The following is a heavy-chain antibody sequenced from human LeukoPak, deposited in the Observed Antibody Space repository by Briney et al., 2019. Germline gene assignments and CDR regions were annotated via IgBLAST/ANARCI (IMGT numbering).Heavy chain of an antibody. D-gene: IGHD3-10*01. Sequence: GGSLRLSCAASGFTFSSYWMHWVRQAPGKGLVWVSRISTDGSTTNYADSVKGRFTISRDNAKNTLYLQMNSLRAEDTALYYCAKAKFRGVIISPFDYWGQGTLVTVSS. V-gene: IGHV3-74*01. CDR2: ISTDGSTT. J-gene: IGHJ4*02. CDR3: AKAKFRGVIISPFDY. CDR1: GFTFSSYW.